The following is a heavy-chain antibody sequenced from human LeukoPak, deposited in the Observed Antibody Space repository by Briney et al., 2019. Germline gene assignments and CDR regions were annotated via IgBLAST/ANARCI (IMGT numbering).Heavy chain of an antibody. CDR1: GFTFSSYA. Sequence: GSLRLSCAASGFTFSSYAMHWVRQAPGKGLEWVAVISYDGSSKYYADSVKGRFTISRDNSKNTLYLQMNSLRAEDTAVYYCARALPVDSSGYPFDYWGQGTLVTVSS. D-gene: IGHD3-22*01. J-gene: IGHJ4*02. V-gene: IGHV3-30*04. CDR2: ISYDGSSK. CDR3: ARALPVDSSGYPFDY.